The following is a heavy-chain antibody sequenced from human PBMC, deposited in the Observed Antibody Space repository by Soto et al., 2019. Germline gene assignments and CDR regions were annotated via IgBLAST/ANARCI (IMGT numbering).Heavy chain of an antibody. Sequence: GGSLRLSCAASGFTFSHAWMSWVRQAPGKGLEWVGRIKSKTDGGTTDYAAPVKGRFTISRDDSKNTLYLQMNSLKTEDTAVYYCTYDIVVVPAANSHYYYYGMDVWGQGTTVTVSS. V-gene: IGHV3-15*01. J-gene: IGHJ6*02. CDR2: IKSKTDGGTT. CDR3: TYDIVVVPAANSHYYYYGMDV. CDR1: GFTFSHAW. D-gene: IGHD2-2*01.